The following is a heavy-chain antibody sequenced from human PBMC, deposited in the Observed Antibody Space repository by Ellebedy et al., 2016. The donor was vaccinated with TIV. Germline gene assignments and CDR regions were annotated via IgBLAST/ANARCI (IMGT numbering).Heavy chain of an antibody. D-gene: IGHD1-1*01. J-gene: IGHJ6*02. V-gene: IGHV1-18*01. CDR3: AILGLPELERRYYYYGMDV. CDR1: GYTFTSYG. Sequence: ASVKVSXKASGYTFTSYGISWVRQAPGQGLEWMGWISAYNGNTNYAQKLQGRVTMTTDTSTSTAYMELRSLRSDDTAVYYCAILGLPELERRYYYYGMDVWGQGTTVTVSS. CDR2: ISAYNGNT.